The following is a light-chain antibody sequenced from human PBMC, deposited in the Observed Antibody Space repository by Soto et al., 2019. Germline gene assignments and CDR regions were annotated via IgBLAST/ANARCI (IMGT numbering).Light chain of an antibody. J-gene: IGLJ1*01. V-gene: IGLV2-14*01. Sequence: LTQPASVSGSPGQSVTISCTGPRSDIGDSNFISWYQHSPGKAPRLLIYEVNNRPSGVSKRFSGSKAGNTASLTISGLLDDDEADYFCASFRSGTILVFGSGTKVTV. CDR3: ASFRSGTILV. CDR1: RSDIGDSNF. CDR2: EVN.